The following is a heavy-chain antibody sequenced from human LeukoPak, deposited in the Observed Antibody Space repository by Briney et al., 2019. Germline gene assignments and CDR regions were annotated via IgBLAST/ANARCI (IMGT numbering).Heavy chain of an antibody. CDR2: IKQDGSEK. CDR3: ARGPGYDYVWGSYRADY. V-gene: IGHV3-7*01. Sequence: GGSLRLSCVASGFTFSSFWMSWVRQAPGKGLEWVANIKQDGSEKYYVDSVKGRFTISRDNAKNSLYLQMNSLRAEDTAVYYCARGPGYDYVWGSYRADYWGQGILVTVSS. CDR1: GFTFSSFW. J-gene: IGHJ4*02. D-gene: IGHD3-16*02.